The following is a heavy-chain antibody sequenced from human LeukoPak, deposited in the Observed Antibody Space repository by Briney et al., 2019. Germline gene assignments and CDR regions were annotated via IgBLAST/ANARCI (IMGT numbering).Heavy chain of an antibody. V-gene: IGHV3-48*04. D-gene: IGHD3-10*01. CDR1: GFTFSSHS. CDR2: ISRSSKTI. CDR3: VRRDYYGSGSPDF. J-gene: IGHJ4*02. Sequence: GGSLRLSCAASGFTFSSHSMNWVRQAPGKGLEWVAYISRSSKTIYYADSVKGRFTISRDNAKKSLYLQMNSLRAEDTALYYCVRRDYYGSGSPDFWGQGTLVTVSS.